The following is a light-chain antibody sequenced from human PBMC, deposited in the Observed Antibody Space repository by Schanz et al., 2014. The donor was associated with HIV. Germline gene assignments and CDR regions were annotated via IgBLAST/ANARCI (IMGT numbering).Light chain of an antibody. CDR1: RSNIGSNS. CDR3: QSFDSSLNGVL. J-gene: IGLJ3*02. CDR2: SNN. Sequence: QSVLTQPPSASGTPGQRVTISCSGSRSNIGSNSVSWYHQLPRTAPKLLIYSNNERPSGVPARFSGSKSGSSASLAISGLQAEDEADYFCQSFDSSLNGVLFGGGTKLTVL. V-gene: IGLV1-44*01.